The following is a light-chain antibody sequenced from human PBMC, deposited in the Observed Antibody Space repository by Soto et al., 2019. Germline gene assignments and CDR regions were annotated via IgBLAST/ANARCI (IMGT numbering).Light chain of an antibody. Sequence: QSALTQPASVSGSPGQSITISCTGTSSDVGAYNYVSWYQHHPDKAPKLIIYDVNNRPSGVSKRFSGSKSGNTASLTISGLQAEDEADYYCGSFAGSSTFEVFGTGTKLTVL. CDR2: DVN. CDR1: SSDVGAYNY. V-gene: IGLV2-14*01. CDR3: GSFAGSSTFEV. J-gene: IGLJ1*01.